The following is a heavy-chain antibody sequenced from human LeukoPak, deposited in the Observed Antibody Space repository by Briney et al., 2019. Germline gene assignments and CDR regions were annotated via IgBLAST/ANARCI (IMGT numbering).Heavy chain of an antibody. CDR1: GGTFSSYA. CDR2: IIPIFGTA. J-gene: IGHJ4*02. V-gene: IGHV1-69*05. Sequence: ASVKVSCKASGGTFSSYAISRVRQARGQGVEWMGGIIPIFGTANYAQKFHGRVTITTDQSTSTAYMELSSLRSEDTAVYYCIRSPYYWGQGTLVTVSS. CDR3: IRSPYY.